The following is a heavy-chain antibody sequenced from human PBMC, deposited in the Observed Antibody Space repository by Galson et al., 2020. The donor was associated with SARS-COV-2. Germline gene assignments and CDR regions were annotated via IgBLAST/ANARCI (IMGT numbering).Heavy chain of an antibody. CDR1: GFTFSSYW. CDR2: IKQDGSEK. Sequence: GESLQIYCAASGFTFSSYWMSWVRQAPGQGLEWLATIKQDGSEKYYVDSVQGRFTMSRDNAKNSLYLQMNSLRAEDTTVYYCARLCNYADFDYWGQGTLVTVSS. J-gene: IGHJ4*02. V-gene: IGHV3-7*01. D-gene: IGHD4-4*01. CDR3: ARLCNYADFDY.